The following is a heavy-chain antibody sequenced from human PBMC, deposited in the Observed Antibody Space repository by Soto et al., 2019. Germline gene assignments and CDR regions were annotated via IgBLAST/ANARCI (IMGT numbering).Heavy chain of an antibody. CDR1: GDSINSYY. V-gene: IGHV4-59*12. CDR2: IYYSGST. D-gene: IGHD1-26*01. CDR3: ARGYYRYFDF. Sequence: SETLSLTCTVSGDSINSYYWSWIRQPPGKGLEWIGYIYYSGSTNYNPSLESRVTISLDTSKNHFSLKLSSVTAADTAVYYCARGYYRYFDFWGQGALVTVS. J-gene: IGHJ4*02.